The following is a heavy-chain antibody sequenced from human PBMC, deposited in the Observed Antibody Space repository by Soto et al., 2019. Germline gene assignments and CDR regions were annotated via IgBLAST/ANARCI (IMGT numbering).Heavy chain of an antibody. V-gene: IGHV4-31*03. D-gene: IGHD3-16*01. CDR2: LSNTGRT. J-gene: IGHJ5*02. CDR3: ARARQYYDCELDP. CDR1: GDSITRGAYY. Sequence: QVQLQESGPGLVKPSQTLSLTCTVSGDSITRGAYYWTWIRQHPGKGLEWMGYLSNTGRTYYNPSLKSRLSISLDTSENQFSLKLTSVTAADTAIYYCARARQYYDCELDPWGQGTLVTVSS.